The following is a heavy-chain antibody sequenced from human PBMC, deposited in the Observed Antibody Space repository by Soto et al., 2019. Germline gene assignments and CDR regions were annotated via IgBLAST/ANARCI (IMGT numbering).Heavy chain of an antibody. CDR2: IIPILGIA. CDR1: GGTFSSYT. D-gene: IGHD3-3*01. J-gene: IGHJ5*02. Sequence: SVKVSCKASGGTFSSYTISWVRQAPGQGLEWMGRIIPILGIANYAQKFQGRVTITADKSTSTAYMELSSLRSEDTAVYYCARDRGFFGVVIMAVWFDPWGQGTLVTVSS. CDR3: ARDRGFFGVVIMAVWFDP. V-gene: IGHV1-69*04.